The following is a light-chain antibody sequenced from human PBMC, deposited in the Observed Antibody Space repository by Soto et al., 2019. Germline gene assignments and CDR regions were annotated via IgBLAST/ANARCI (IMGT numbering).Light chain of an antibody. J-gene: IGLJ2*01. CDR1: SSDVGGYNY. CDR3: SSYTSSSTRV. CDR2: DVS. V-gene: IGLV2-14*01. Sequence: HSVLTQPASVSGSPGQSITISCTGTSSDVGGYNYVSWYPQHPGKAPKLMIYDVSNRPSGVSNRFSGSKSGNTASLTISGLQAEDEADYYCSSYTSSSTRVFGGGTKLT.